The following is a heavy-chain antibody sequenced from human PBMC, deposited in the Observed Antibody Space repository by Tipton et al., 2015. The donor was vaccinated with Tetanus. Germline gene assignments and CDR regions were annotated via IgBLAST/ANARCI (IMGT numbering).Heavy chain of an antibody. D-gene: IGHD3/OR15-3a*01. CDR1: GGSISGYY. CDR2: IYDNGTT. CDR3: ARRIQVFGPAILDAFDL. V-gene: IGHV4-59*01. J-gene: IGHJ3*01. Sequence: GLVKPSETLSLTCTVAGGSISGYYWTWTRQPPGKGLEWIGYIYDNGTTSYSPSLKSRVIISVDKSKNQLSLKLGSVTAEDTAIYYCARRIQVFGPAILDAFDLWAQGTMVIVSS.